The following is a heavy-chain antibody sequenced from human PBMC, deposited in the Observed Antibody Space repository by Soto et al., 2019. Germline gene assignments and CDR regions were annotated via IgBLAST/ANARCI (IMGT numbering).Heavy chain of an antibody. Sequence: QVQFMQSGAEVKKPGASVKVSCKASGYTFNNHAIHWVRQAPGQRPEWQGWINAGNGNTYYSGKFEGRVTFTRDTAATKGNMELTSLTSEDTAIYYCGRDQSGIGYYVDWFDPWGQGTLVTVSS. D-gene: IGHD3-10*02. J-gene: IGHJ5*02. CDR1: GYTFNNHA. CDR2: INAGNGNT. V-gene: IGHV1-3*01. CDR3: GRDQSGIGYYVDWFDP.